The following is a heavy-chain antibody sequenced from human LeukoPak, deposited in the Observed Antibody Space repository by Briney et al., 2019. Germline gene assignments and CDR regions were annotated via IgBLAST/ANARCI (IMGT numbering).Heavy chain of an antibody. D-gene: IGHD3-22*01. Sequence: PSETLSLTCAVSGYSISSGYYWGWIRQPPGKGLEWIGSIYHSGSTYYNPSLKSRVTISVDTSKNQFSLKRSSVTAADTAVYYYARLRYYYDSSSGYYFDYWGQGTLVTVSS. CDR3: ARLRYYYDSSSGYYFDY. CDR1: GYSISSGYY. V-gene: IGHV4-38-2*01. J-gene: IGHJ4*02. CDR2: IYHSGST.